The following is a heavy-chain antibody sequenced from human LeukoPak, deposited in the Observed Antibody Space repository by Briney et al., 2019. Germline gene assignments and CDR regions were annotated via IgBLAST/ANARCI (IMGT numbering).Heavy chain of an antibody. CDR1: GYTFTCYG. Sequence: ASVKVSCKASGYTFTCYGIIWVRQAPGQGLEWMGCSSPYNGNTNYAQKFQGRVSMTTDTSTTTTYMELRSLRSDDTAVYYCARDLDSGGTTFRALNYWGQGTLVTVSS. CDR2: SSPYNGNT. V-gene: IGHV1-18*04. CDR3: ARDLDSGGTTFRALNY. J-gene: IGHJ4*02. D-gene: IGHD1-14*01.